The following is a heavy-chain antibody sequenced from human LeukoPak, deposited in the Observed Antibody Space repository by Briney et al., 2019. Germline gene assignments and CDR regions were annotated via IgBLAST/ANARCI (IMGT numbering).Heavy chain of an antibody. Sequence: SETLSLTCAVYGGSFSGYYWSWIRQPPGKGLEWIGYIYYSGSTNYNPSLKSRVTMTVDTSKNEFSLRLTSVTAADTAVYYCARLGSGWFGDYWGQGALVTVS. CDR3: ARLGSGWFGDY. V-gene: IGHV4-59*08. D-gene: IGHD6-13*01. J-gene: IGHJ4*02. CDR1: GGSFSGYY. CDR2: IYYSGST.